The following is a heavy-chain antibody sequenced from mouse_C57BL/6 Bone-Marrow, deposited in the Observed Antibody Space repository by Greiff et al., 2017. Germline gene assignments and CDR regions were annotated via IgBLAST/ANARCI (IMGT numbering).Heavy chain of an antibody. D-gene: IGHD1-1*01. CDR2: IWSDGST. CDR1: GFSLTSYG. V-gene: IGHV2-6-1*01. Sequence: VQLVESGPGLVAPSQSLSITCTVSGFSLTSYGVHWVRQPPGKGLEWLVVIWSDGSTTYNSALKSRLSISKDNSKSQVFLKMNNLQTDDTAMYYCARHEDHTTVEGAMYYWGQGTSVTVSS. CDR3: ARHEDHTTVEGAMYY. J-gene: IGHJ4*01.